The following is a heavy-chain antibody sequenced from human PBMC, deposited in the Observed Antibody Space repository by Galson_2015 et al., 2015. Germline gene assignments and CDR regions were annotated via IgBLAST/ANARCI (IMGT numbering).Heavy chain of an antibody. V-gene: IGHV3-30*03. D-gene: IGHD3-22*01. CDR1: GFTFSSYG. CDR3: ARPVSSYSDTSGPKY. J-gene: IGHJ4*02. Sequence: SLRLSCAASGFTFSSYGMHWVRQAPGKGLEWVALISYDGSNKYYADSVKGRFTIPRDNSKNMLYLQMNSLRAEDTAVYYCARPVSSYSDTSGPKYWGQGTLVPVSS. CDR2: ISYDGSNK.